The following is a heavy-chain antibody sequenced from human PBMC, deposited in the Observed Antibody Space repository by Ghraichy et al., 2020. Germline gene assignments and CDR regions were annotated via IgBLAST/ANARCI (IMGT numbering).Heavy chain of an antibody. D-gene: IGHD2-2*01. CDR2: ISGSGSFI. CDR3: ARVQDIVVIPTVHDMDV. Sequence: GGSLRLSCAASGFTFGNYNMDWVRQAPGKGLEWVSSISGSGSFIYYADSVKGRFTISRDNARSSLYLQMNSLRAGDTAVYYCARVQDIVVIPTVHDMDVWGQGTTVTVSS. J-gene: IGHJ6*02. CDR1: GFTFGNYN. V-gene: IGHV3-21*01.